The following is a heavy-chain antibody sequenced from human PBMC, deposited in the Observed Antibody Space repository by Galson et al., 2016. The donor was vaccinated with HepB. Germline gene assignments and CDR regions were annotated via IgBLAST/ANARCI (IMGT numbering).Heavy chain of an antibody. V-gene: IGHV4-59*01. CDR3: AREIGYSYGSNTYYYGMDV. CDR2: IYHGGST. Sequence: SETLSLTCTVSGASITGYYWNWVRQPPGKGLEWIGYIYHGGSTNYNPSLKSRVTVSLDTSKNQFSLKLYSVTAADTAMYYCAREIGYSYGSNTYYYGMDVWGQGTTVTVSS. D-gene: IGHD5-18*01. J-gene: IGHJ6*02. CDR1: GASITGYY.